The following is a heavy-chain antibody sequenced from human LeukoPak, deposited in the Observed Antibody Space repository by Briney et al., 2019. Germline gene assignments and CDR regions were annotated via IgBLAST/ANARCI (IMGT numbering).Heavy chain of an antibody. V-gene: IGHV3-33*01. D-gene: IGHD4-17*01. Sequence: GRSLRLSCAASGFTFSSYGMRSVRQAPGKGLEWVAVIWYDGSNKYYADSVKGRFTISRDNSKNTLYLQMNSLRAEDTAVYYCARDTGYFDYWGQGTLVTVSS. J-gene: IGHJ4*02. CDR2: IWYDGSNK. CDR1: GFTFSSYG. CDR3: ARDTGYFDY.